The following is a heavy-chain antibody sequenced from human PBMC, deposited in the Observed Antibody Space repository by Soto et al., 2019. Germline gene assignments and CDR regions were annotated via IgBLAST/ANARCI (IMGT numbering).Heavy chain of an antibody. V-gene: IGHV2-5*02. D-gene: IGHD1-1*01. J-gene: IGHJ4*02. Sequence: QITLKESGPTLVKPTQTLTLTCTFSGFSLTTSPMGVGWIRQPPGKALEWLVVIYWDDDKRYSPAQNSRLTITKDTTKHPVVLKLTTIDPVDTAPYYCAHGLSGYSWNGGYFDSCGQGALVTVSS. CDR3: AHGLSGYSWNGGYFDS. CDR2: IYWDDDK. CDR1: GFSLTTSPMG.